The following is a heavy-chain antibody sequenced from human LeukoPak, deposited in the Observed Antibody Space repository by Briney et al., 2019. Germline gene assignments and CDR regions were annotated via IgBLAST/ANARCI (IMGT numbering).Heavy chain of an antibody. J-gene: IGHJ4*02. CDR3: ARDGAFGVVIIHYYFDY. CDR2: ISYDGSNK. V-gene: IGHV3-30-3*01. Sequence: GRSLRLSCAASGFTFSSYAMHWVRQAPGKGLEWVAVISYDGSNKYHADSVKGRFTISRDNSKSTLYLQMNSLRAEDTAVYYCARDGAFGVVIIHYYFDYWGQGTLVTVSS. CDR1: GFTFSSYA. D-gene: IGHD3-3*01.